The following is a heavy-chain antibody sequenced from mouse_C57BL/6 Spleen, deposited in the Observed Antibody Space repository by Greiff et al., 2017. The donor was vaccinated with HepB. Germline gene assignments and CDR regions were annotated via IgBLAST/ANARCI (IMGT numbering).Heavy chain of an antibody. Sequence: EVHLVESGGGLVKPGGSLKLSCAASGFTFSSYAMFWVRQTPEKSLEWVATISADGSYTYYPDNVKGRFTISRETAKNNLYLQMSHLKSEDTAMYYCARAFGDYPYWYFDVWGTGTTVTVSS. D-gene: IGHD2-13*01. CDR1: GFTFSSYA. CDR3: ARAFGDYPYWYFDV. CDR2: ISADGSYT. J-gene: IGHJ1*03. V-gene: IGHV5-4*01.